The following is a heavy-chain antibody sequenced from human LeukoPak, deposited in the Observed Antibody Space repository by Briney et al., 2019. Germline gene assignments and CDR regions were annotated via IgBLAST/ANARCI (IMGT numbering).Heavy chain of an antibody. V-gene: IGHV3-23*01. D-gene: IGHD3-3*01. CDR1: GFTFSSYA. CDR3: AKDTSSGRITIFGVVIRYFDY. CDR2: ISDSGGRT. Sequence: GGSLRLSCAASGFTFSSYAMSWVRQAPGKGLEWVSAISDSGGRTYYADSVKGRFTISRDNSKNTLFLQMNSLRAEDTAVYYCAKDTSSGRITIFGVVIRYFDYSGQGTLVTVSS. J-gene: IGHJ4*02.